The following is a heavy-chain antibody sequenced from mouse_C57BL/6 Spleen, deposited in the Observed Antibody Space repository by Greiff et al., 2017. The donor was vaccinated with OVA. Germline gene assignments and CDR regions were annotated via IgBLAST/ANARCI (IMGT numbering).Heavy chain of an antibody. D-gene: IGHD2-5*01. CDR3: ARGGSNYVGYFDY. CDR2: ISDGGSYT. V-gene: IGHV5-4*03. Sequence: EVKVVESGGGLVKPGGSLKLSCAASGFTFSSYAMSWVRQTPEKRLEWVATISDGGSYTYYPDNVKGRFTISRDNAKNNLYLQMSHLKSEDTAMYYCARGGSNYVGYFDYWGQGTTLTVSS. J-gene: IGHJ2*01. CDR1: GFTFSSYA.